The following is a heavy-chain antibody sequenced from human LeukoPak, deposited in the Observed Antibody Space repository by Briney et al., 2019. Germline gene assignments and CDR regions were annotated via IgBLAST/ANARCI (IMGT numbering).Heavy chain of an antibody. J-gene: IGHJ3*02. CDR3: ARSGAHDPQWDAFDI. Sequence: ASVKVSCKASGYTFTSYGISWVRQAPGQGLEWMGWISAYNGNTNYAQKLQGRVTMTTDASTSTAYMELRSLRSDDTAMYYCARSGAHDPQWDAFDIWGQGTMVTVSS. CDR1: GYTFTSYG. D-gene: IGHD2-8*02. V-gene: IGHV1-18*01. CDR2: ISAYNGNT.